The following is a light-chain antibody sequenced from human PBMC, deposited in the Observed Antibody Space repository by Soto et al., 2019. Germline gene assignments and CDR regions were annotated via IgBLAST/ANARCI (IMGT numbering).Light chain of an antibody. CDR1: QSISSSY. V-gene: IGKV3D-7*01. CDR3: LQDYHLPIT. Sequence: PGEGATLSCRASQSISSSYLSWYQQKPGQAPRLVIYGASTRATGIPARFSGSGRGSGTDFTLAISSLHPEDFAVYYCLQDYHLPITFGQGTRLEIK. CDR2: GAS. J-gene: IGKJ5*01.